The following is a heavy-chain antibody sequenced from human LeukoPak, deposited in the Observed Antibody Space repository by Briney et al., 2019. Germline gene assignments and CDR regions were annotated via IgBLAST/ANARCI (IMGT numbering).Heavy chain of an antibody. D-gene: IGHD5-24*01. CDR2: INSDGSRT. CDR3: ARCRDGYNYARYFDY. V-gene: IGHV3-74*01. CDR1: GFTFSTYW. Sequence: PGGSLRLSCAASGFTFSTYWMHWVPQAPGRGRVWVARINSDGSRTSYADSVKGRYTISRDNDKNTVYLQMNSLRAEDTAVYYCARCRDGYNYARYFDYWGQGTLVTVSS. J-gene: IGHJ4*02.